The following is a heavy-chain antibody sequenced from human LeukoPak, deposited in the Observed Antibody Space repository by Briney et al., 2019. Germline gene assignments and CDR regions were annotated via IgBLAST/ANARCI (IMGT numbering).Heavy chain of an antibody. J-gene: IGHJ6*02. CDR3: ASYDYGDYYGMDV. D-gene: IGHD4-17*01. CDR1: GFTFSSYW. CDR2: IKQDGSEK. V-gene: IGHV3-7*01. Sequence: GGSLRLSCAASGFTFSSYWMSWVRQAPGKGLEWVANIKQDGSEKYYVDSVKGRFTISRDNAKNSRYLQVNSLRAEDTAVYYCASYDYGDYYGMDVWGQGTTVTVSS.